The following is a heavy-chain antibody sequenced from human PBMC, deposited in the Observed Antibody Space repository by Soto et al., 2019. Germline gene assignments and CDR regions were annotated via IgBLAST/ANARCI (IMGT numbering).Heavy chain of an antibody. V-gene: IGHV1-18*01. Sequence: ASVKVSCKASGYTFTSYGISWVRQAPGQGLEWMGWIGAYNGNTNYAQKLQGRVTITRDTSASTAYMELSSLRSEDTAVYYCARGSGYYYWDDYRGQGTLVTVSS. CDR1: GYTFTSYG. D-gene: IGHD3-22*01. CDR2: IGAYNGNT. CDR3: ARGSGYYYWDDY. J-gene: IGHJ4*02.